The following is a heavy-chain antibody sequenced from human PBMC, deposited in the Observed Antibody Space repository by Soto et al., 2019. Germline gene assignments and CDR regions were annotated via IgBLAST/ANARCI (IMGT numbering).Heavy chain of an antibody. V-gene: IGHV4-59*01. CDR2: VYYSGTT. D-gene: IGHD6-13*01. Sequence: QVQLQESGPGLVTPSETLSLTCTVSGGSISPYYWSWIRQPPGKGLEWIGYVYYSGTTNHNPSLESRVTISVDTSRNRFSLNLTSATAAATAVYYCARKGAAASYAHSYMDVWGRGTAVTVSS. J-gene: IGHJ6*03. CDR3: ARKGAAASYAHSYMDV. CDR1: GGSISPYY.